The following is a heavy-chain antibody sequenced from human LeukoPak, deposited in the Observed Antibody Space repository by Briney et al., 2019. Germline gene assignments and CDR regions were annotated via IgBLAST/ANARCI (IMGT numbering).Heavy chain of an antibody. CDR3: ARAGYTISSYRFDY. CDR2: IYTTGRT. V-gene: IGHV4-4*07. J-gene: IGHJ4*02. D-gene: IGHD3-16*02. CDR1: GGSISTYW. Sequence: PSETLSLNCSVSGGSISTYWWSWIRQPAGKGLEFIGRIYTTGRTNYNPSLKSRVSMSVDTSKNKFSLELRAVTAAYTAVYFCARAGYTISSYRFDYWGQGALVTVSS.